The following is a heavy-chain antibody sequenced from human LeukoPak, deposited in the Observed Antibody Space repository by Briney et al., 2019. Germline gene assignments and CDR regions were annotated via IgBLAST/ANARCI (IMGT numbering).Heavy chain of an antibody. J-gene: IGHJ4*02. Sequence: ALVKVSCKASGYTFTSYYMHWVRQAPGQGLEWMGRISPNSGGTNYAQKFQGRVTMTRDTSISTAYMELSRLRSDDTAVYYCARVNSLDSSGYYTYWGQGTLVTVSS. V-gene: IGHV1-2*06. CDR1: GYTFTSYY. CDR2: ISPNSGGT. D-gene: IGHD3-22*01. CDR3: ARVNSLDSSGYYTY.